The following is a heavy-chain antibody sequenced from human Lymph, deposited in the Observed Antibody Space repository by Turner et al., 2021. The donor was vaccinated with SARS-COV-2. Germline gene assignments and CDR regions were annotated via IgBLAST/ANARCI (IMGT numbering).Heavy chain of an antibody. V-gene: IGHV4-39*01. D-gene: IGHD6-19*01. J-gene: IGHJ4*02. CDR1: AHSINSRFSY. Sequence: LQLLESCRGGGKSSESTFDSCTVGAHSINSRFSYWGSLLQPPGKGLEWIGSIYYRASTYYNRSIMSRDTITVATSKHQFSLKLGYVTAADRAVFYCARGSPQGWYVPVFDYWGQGTLVTVSS. CDR3: ARGSPQGWYVPVFDY. CDR2: IYYRAST.